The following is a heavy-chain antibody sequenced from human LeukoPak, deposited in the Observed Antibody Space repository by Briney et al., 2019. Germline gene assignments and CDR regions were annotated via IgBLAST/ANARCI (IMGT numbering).Heavy chain of an antibody. CDR2: ISSSSSYI. CDR1: GFTFSGYS. V-gene: IGHV3-21*01. Sequence: PGGSLRLPCAASGFTFSGYSMNWVRQAPGKGLEWVSSISSSSSYIYYADSVKGRFTISRDNAKNSLYLQMNSLRAEDTAVYYCARDGSVLRFLEWPPSGPIDYWGQGTLVTVSS. D-gene: IGHD3-3*01. CDR3: ARDGSVLRFLEWPPSGPIDY. J-gene: IGHJ4*02.